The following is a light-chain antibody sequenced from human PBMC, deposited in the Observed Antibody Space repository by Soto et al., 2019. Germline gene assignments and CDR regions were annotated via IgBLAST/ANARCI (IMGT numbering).Light chain of an antibody. V-gene: IGLV3-21*02. CDR2: ADS. CDR3: QVWDSSTDDLYV. Sequence: SYELTQPPSVSVAPGQTAIVTCDGNNIGSNSVHWYQQKPGRAPVLVVYADSDRPSGVPERFSGSNSGNTATLTIGRVEAGDEADYYCQVWDSSTDDLYVFGPGTKV. J-gene: IGLJ1*01. CDR1: NIGSNS.